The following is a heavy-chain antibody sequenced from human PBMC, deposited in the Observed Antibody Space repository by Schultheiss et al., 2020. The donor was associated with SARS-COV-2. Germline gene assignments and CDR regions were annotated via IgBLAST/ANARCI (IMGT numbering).Heavy chain of an antibody. CDR1: GFTFSGSW. CDR3: ARDWQYCGGDCYSLVFDY. V-gene: IGHV3-74*01. Sequence: GESLKISCAASGFTFSGSWMHWVRQAPGKGLLWVSRVNSDGSSTSYADSVKGRFTISRDNAKNTLYLQMNSLRAEDTAVYYCARDWQYCGGDCYSLVFDYWGQGTLVTVSS. J-gene: IGHJ4*02. CDR2: VNSDGSST. D-gene: IGHD2-21*02.